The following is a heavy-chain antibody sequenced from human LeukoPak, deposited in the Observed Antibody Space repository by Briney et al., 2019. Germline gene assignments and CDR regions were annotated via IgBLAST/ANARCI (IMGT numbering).Heavy chain of an antibody. J-gene: IGHJ6*02. V-gene: IGHV3-33*01. CDR1: GFTFSSYG. CDR3: ARTQKAGYSYGSSLYYYYYGMDV. Sequence: PGRSLRLSCAASGFTFSSYGMHWVRQAPGKGLEWVAVIWYDGSNKYYADSVKGRFTISRDNSKNTLYLQMNSLRAEDTAVYYCARTQKAGYSYGSSLYYYYYGMDVWGQGTTVTVSS. CDR2: IWYDGSNK. D-gene: IGHD5-18*01.